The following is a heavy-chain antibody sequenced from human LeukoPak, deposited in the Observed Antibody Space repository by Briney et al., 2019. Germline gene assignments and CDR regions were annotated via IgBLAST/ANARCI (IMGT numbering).Heavy chain of an antibody. J-gene: IGHJ4*02. CDR3: ARQADSSGYYSFDY. CDR2: IYPGDSDT. Sequence: GESLKISCKGSGYSFNTYWIGWVRQMPGKGLEWMGIIYPGDSDTRYSPSFQGQVTISADKSISTAYVQWSSLKASDIAVYYCARQADSSGYYSFDYWGQGTLVTVSS. D-gene: IGHD3-22*01. V-gene: IGHV5-51*01. CDR1: GYSFNTYW.